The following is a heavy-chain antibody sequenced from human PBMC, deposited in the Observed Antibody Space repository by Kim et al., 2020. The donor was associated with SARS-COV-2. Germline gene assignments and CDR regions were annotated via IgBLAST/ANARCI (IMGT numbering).Heavy chain of an antibody. Sequence: SETLSLTCTVSGGPISSYYWSWIRQPPGKGLDWIGYTYYSGSTNYNPSLKSRVTISVDTSKNQFSLKLSSVTAADTAMYYCARQRGYSGYGFDYWGQGTLVTVSS. J-gene: IGHJ4*02. CDR3: ARQRGYSGYGFDY. D-gene: IGHD5-12*01. CDR1: GGPISSYY. CDR2: TYYSGST. V-gene: IGHV4-59*08.